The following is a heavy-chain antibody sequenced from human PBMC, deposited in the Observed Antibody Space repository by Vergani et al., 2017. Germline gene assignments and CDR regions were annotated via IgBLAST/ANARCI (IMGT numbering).Heavy chain of an antibody. CDR2: FYTGGGT. CDR1: GASISSGSYY. D-gene: IGHD6-13*01. V-gene: IGHV4-61*02. Sequence: QVQLQESGPGLVRPSKTLSLTCTVSGASISSGSYYWSWFRQPAGKRLEWIGRFYTGGGTNYNPSLKSRVTISVDTSKNQFSLQLSSVTAADTAVYYCARDPLYSNTWPFLLLEMDVWGQGTTVTVSS. CDR3: ARDPLYSNTWPFLLLEMDV. J-gene: IGHJ6*02.